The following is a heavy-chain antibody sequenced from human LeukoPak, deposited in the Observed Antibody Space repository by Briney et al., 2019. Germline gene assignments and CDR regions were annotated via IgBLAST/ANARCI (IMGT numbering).Heavy chain of an antibody. V-gene: IGHV3-30*01. CDR1: GFTSSNEA. Sequence: GGSLRLSCAASGFTSSNEAMHWVRQAPGKGLEWVAVISYDGSNKYYADSVKGRFTISRDNSKNTVYLQMNSLRAEDTAVYYCAGTMTVVVSGYFQHWGQGTLVTVSS. CDR3: AGTMTVVVSGYFQH. D-gene: IGHD3-22*01. J-gene: IGHJ1*01. CDR2: ISYDGSNK.